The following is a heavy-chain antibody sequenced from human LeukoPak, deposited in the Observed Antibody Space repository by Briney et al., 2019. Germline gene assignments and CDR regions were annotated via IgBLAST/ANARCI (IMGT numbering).Heavy chain of an antibody. V-gene: IGHV4-59*01. CDR2: IHYTGST. J-gene: IGHJ5*02. D-gene: IGHD6-13*01. CDR3: ARGTYSSSWYLFDP. Sequence: SETLSLTCTLSGGSIRGYYWSCIRQAPGKGLDWIAFIHYTGSTNYNPSLKSRVTISVDTSNNQFSLNLRSVTAADTGVYYCARGTYSSSWYLFDPWGQGTLVTVSS. CDR1: GGSIRGYY.